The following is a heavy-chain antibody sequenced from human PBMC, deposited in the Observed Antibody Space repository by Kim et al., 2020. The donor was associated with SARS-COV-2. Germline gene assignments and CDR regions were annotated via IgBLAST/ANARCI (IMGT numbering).Heavy chain of an antibody. Sequence: SETLSLSCAVYVGSLSGYHWSWVRQPPGKGLEWIGEINHSGATNYNQSLKSRVAISVDTSKNQFSLKLNSVTAADTSVYFCARGWAGVVPSPILGIGPHYDYYAMDVWGRGTTVTVSS. CDR3: ARGWAGVVPSPILGIGPHYDYYAMDV. J-gene: IGHJ6*02. CDR1: VGSLSGYH. D-gene: IGHD7-27*01. CDR2: INHSGAT. V-gene: IGHV4-34*01.